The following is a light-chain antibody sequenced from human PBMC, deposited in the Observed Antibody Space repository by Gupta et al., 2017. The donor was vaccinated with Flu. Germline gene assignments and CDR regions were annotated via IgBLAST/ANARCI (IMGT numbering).Light chain of an antibody. V-gene: IGKV3-15*01. CDR3: QQYNNWPPWT. Sequence: VMTQSPATLSVSPGERATLSCRASQSVSSNLAWYQQKPGQAPRLLIYGASTRATGIPARFSGSGGGREFTLTISSRQSEDFAVYYCQQYNNWPPWTFGQGTKVEIK. CDR2: GAS. CDR1: QSVSSN. J-gene: IGKJ1*01.